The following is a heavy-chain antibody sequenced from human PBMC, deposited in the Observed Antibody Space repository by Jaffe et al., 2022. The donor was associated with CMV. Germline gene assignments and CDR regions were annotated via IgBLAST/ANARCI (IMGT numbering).Heavy chain of an antibody. Sequence: QLQLQESGPGLVKPSETLSLTCSVSRGSISSRTYYWVWIRQPPGKGLECIGTMYYDGGAYRGAYNNPSLGSRVTVAVDTFKNQFSLKLNSVTATDAAVYYCAINYSDGSGSFHWGQGALVTVSS. CDR1: RGSISSRTYY. CDR3: AINYSDGSGSFH. D-gene: IGHD3-22*01. J-gene: IGHJ4*02. CDR2: MYYDGGAYRGA. V-gene: IGHV4-39*01.